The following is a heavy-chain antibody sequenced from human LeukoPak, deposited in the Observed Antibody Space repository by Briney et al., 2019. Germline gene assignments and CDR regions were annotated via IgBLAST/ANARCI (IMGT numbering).Heavy chain of an antibody. J-gene: IGHJ4*02. CDR1: GFTVSNNY. V-gene: IGHV3-53*01. Sequence: GGSLRLSCAASGFTVSNNYMSWVRQAPGKGLEWVSVIYSGGSTYYADSVKGRFTISRDNSKNTLYLQMNSLRAEDTAVYYCAKQDYYDSSGSDDYWGQGTLVTVSS. CDR3: AKQDYYDSSGSDDY. CDR2: IYSGGST. D-gene: IGHD3-22*01.